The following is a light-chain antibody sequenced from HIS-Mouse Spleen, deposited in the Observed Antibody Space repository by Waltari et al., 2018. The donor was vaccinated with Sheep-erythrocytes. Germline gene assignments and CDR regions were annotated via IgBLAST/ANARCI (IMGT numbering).Light chain of an antibody. V-gene: IGKV1-5*03. Sequence: DIQMTQSPSTLSASVGDRVTITCRASQSISSWLAWYQQKPGKAPKLLIYKASSLESGVPSMFSGSGSGTEFTLTISSLQPDDFATYYCQQGFTFGPGTKVDIK. CDR1: QSISSW. CDR3: QQGFT. J-gene: IGKJ3*01. CDR2: KAS.